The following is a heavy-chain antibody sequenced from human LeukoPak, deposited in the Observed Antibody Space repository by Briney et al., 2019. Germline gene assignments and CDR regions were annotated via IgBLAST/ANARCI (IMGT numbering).Heavy chain of an antibody. Sequence: PSETLSLTCTVSGGSISGYYWSWIRQPPGKGLEWLGYIYYSGSTNYNPSLKSRVTISVDTSKNQFSLKLSSVTAADTAVYYCARDASSRVSDYYDSSGSSDAFDIWGQGTMVTVSS. CDR1: GGSISGYY. V-gene: IGHV4-59*01. J-gene: IGHJ3*02. CDR3: ARDASSRVSDYYDSSGSSDAFDI. D-gene: IGHD3-22*01. CDR2: IYYSGST.